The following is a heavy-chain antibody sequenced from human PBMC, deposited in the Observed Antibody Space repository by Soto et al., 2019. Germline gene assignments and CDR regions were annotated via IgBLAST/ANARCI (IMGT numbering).Heavy chain of an antibody. CDR1: GFAFNTYA. V-gene: IGHV3-23*01. J-gene: IGHJ4*02. Sequence: EVQLLESGGGLVQPGGSLRLSCAASGFAFNTYAMDWVRQAPGKGLEWVSSISGSGDRTYYVDSVKGRFTISRDNSENTLYLEMNSLRAEDTAVYYCANSDRGGSGNSNFWGQGTLVTVSS. CDR2: ISGSGDRT. D-gene: IGHD3-10*01. CDR3: ANSDRGGSGNSNF.